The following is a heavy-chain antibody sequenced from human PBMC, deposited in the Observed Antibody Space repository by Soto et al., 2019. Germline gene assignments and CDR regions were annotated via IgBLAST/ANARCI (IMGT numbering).Heavy chain of an antibody. CDR1: GFTFDDYA. CDR3: AKDSGGSSWWSGSYYAMDV. Sequence: GGSLRLSCVASGFTFDDYAMHWVRQAPGKGLEWVSGISWNSDYTGYAGSVRGRFAISRDNAKNSLYLQMNSLRAEDTALYYCAKDSGGSSWWSGSYYAMDVWGQGTTVTAP. D-gene: IGHD6-13*01. CDR2: ISWNSDYT. J-gene: IGHJ6*02. V-gene: IGHV3-9*01.